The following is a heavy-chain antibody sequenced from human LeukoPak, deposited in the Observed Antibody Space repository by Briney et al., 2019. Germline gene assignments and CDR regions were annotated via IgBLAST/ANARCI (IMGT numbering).Heavy chain of an antibody. CDR1: GYTFTGYY. CDR3: ARERGVQLERKLDY. D-gene: IGHD1-1*01. Sequence: ASVKVSCKASGYTFTGYYMHWVRQAPGQGLEWMGWINPYSGGTNYAQKFQGRVTMPRDSSISTAYMELSRLTSDDTAVYYCARERGVQLERKLDYWGQGTLVTVSS. J-gene: IGHJ4*02. V-gene: IGHV1-2*02. CDR2: INPYSGGT.